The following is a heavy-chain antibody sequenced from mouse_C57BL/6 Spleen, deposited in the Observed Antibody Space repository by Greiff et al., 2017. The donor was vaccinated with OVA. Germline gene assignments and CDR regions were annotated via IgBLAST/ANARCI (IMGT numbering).Heavy chain of an antibody. CDR2: IDPSDSYT. CDR1: GYTFTSYW. J-gene: IGHJ2*01. Sequence: QVQLQQSGAELVMPGASVKLSCTASGYTFTSYWMHWVKQRPGQGLEWIGEIDPSDSYTNYNQKFKGKSTLTVDKSSSTAYMQLSSLTSEDSAVYYCAGWGGYSYYFDYWGQGTTLTVSS. V-gene: IGHV1-69*01. CDR3: AGWGGYSYYFDY. D-gene: IGHD2-14*01.